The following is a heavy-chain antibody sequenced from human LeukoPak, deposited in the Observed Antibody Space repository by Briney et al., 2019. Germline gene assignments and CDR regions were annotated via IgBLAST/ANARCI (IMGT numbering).Heavy chain of an antibody. Sequence: GGSLRLSCAASGFSFNSYAMSWVRQAPGKGLEWVSGISATGGSTYHADSVKGRFTFSRDNSKNTLYLQMNSLRAEDTAVYYCAKDLSYYYGSSGYYDYWGQGTLVTVSS. V-gene: IGHV3-23*01. CDR3: AKDLSYYYGSSGYYDY. CDR2: ISATGGST. J-gene: IGHJ4*02. D-gene: IGHD3-22*01. CDR1: GFSFNSYA.